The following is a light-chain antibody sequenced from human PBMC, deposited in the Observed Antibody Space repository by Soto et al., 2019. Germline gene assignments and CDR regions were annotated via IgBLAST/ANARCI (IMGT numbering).Light chain of an antibody. Sequence: DIQMTQSPSTLSASVGDRVTITCRASQSISSWLAWYHQKPGKAPKLLIYKASSLESGVPSRFSGSGSGTEFTITISSLQPDDFATYYCQQYKSYLSFGGGTKVEIK. CDR2: KAS. J-gene: IGKJ4*01. CDR1: QSISSW. CDR3: QQYKSYLS. V-gene: IGKV1-5*03.